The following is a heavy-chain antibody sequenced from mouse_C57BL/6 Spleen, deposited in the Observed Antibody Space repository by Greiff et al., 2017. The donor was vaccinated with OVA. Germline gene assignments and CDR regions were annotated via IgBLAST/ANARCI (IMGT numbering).Heavy chain of an antibody. CDR3: ASEGYYAMDD. CDR2: IDPSDSYT. J-gene: IGHJ4*01. Sequence: QVHVKQPGAELVRPGTSVKLSCKASGYTFTSYWMHWVKQRPGQGLEWIGVIDPSDSYTNYNQKFKGKATLTVDTSSSTAYMQLSSLTSEDSAVYYCASEGYYAMDDWGQGTSVTVSS. V-gene: IGHV1-59*01. CDR1: GYTFTSYW.